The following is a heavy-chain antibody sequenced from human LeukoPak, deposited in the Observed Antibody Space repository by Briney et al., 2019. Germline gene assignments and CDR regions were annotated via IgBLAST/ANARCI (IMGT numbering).Heavy chain of an antibody. J-gene: IGHJ4*02. D-gene: IGHD5-12*01. CDR1: GDSISSSSYY. CDR3: ARRGSDYQIDY. V-gene: IGHV4-39*01. CDR2: IYYGGST. Sequence: SETLSLTCTVSGDSISSSSYYWGWIRQPPGKGLEWIGSIYYGGSTYYNASLKSRVTISVDASKNQFSLKLSSVTAADTAVYYCARRGSDYQIDYWGQGTLVTVSS.